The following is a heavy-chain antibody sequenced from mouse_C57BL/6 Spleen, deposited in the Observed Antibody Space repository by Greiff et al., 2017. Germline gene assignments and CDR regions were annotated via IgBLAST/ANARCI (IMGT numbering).Heavy chain of an antibody. Sequence: EVQLVESGGGLVKPGGSLKLSCAASGFTFSSYTMSWVRQTPEKRLEWVATISGGGGNTYYPDSVKGRFTISRDNAKNTLYLQMSSLRSEDTALYYCARQYYYFDYWGQGTTLTVSS. CDR3: ARQYYYFDY. V-gene: IGHV5-9*01. CDR1: GFTFSSYT. CDR2: ISGGGGNT. J-gene: IGHJ2*01.